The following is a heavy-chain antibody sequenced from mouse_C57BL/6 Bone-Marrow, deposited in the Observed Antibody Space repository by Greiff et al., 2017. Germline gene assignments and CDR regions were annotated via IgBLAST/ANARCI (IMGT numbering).Heavy chain of an antibody. J-gene: IGHJ1*03. CDR1: GYTFTSYW. CDR2: IDPSDSYT. V-gene: IGHV1-69*01. Sequence: SGAELVMPGASVKLSCKASGYTFTSYWMHWVKQRPGQGLEWIGEIDPSDSYTNYNQKFKGKSTLTVDKSSSTAYMQLSSLTSEDSAVYYCARWTAQATIWYFDVWGTGTTVTVSS. D-gene: IGHD3-2*02. CDR3: ARWTAQATIWYFDV.